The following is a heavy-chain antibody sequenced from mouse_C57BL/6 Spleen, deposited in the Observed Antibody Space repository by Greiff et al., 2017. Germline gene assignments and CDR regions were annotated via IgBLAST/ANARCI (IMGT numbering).Heavy chain of an antibody. J-gene: IGHJ4*01. V-gene: IGHV5-9-1*02. CDR1: GFTFSSYA. Sequence: EVKVEESGEGLVKPGGSLKLSCAASGFTFSSYAMSWVRQTPEKRLEWVAYISSGGDYIYYADTVKGRFTISRDNARNTLYLQMSSLKSEDTAMYYCTRDWDYSNSYAMDYWGQGTSVTVSS. CDR3: TRDWDYSNSYAMDY. CDR2: ISSGGDYI. D-gene: IGHD2-5*01.